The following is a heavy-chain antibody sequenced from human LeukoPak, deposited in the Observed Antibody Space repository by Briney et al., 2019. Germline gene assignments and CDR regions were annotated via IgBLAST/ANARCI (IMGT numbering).Heavy chain of an antibody. CDR2: IKQDGSEK. D-gene: IGHD2-2*03. Sequence: PGGSLRLSCAASGFTFSSYWMSWVRRAPGKGLEWVANIKQDGSEKYYVDSVKGRFTISRDNAKNSLYLQMNSLRAEDTAVYYCARGGYCSSTSCYEAWFFVYWGQGTLVTVSS. CDR1: GFTFSSYW. V-gene: IGHV3-7*01. CDR3: ARGGYCSSTSCYEAWFFVY. J-gene: IGHJ4*02.